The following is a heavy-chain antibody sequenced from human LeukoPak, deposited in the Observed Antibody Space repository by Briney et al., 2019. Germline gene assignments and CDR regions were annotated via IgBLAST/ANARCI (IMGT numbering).Heavy chain of an antibody. V-gene: IGHV3-9*01. D-gene: IGHD1-20*01. CDR3: ARDRRPITGYNAQDY. CDR1: GFTFDDYA. Sequence: GGSLRLSCAASGFTFDDYAMQWVRLSPGKGLVWVSRIDWNSRSTVYADSVRGRFTISRDNAKNSLYLQMNSLRPEDTALYYCARDRRPITGYNAQDYWGQGTLVTVSS. J-gene: IGHJ4*02. CDR2: IDWNSRST.